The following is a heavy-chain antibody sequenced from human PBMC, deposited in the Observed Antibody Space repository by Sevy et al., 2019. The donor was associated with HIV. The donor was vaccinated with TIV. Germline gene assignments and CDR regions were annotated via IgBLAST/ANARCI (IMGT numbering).Heavy chain of an antibody. Sequence: GGSLRLSCAASGFTFSSYAMSWVRQAPGKGLEWVSSISGSGGSTYYADSVKGRFTISRDNSKNTMYLQMKSLRAEDTAEDTAIYYCTKDSPGADYHYMDVWGKGTTVTVSS. J-gene: IGHJ6*03. CDR3: TKDSPGADYHYMDV. CDR2: ISGSGGST. D-gene: IGHD7-27*01. V-gene: IGHV3-23*01. CDR1: GFTFSSYA.